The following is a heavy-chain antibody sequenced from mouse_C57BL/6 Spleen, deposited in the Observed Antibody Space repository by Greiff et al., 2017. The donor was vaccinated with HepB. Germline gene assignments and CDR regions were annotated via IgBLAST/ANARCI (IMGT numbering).Heavy chain of an antibody. CDR3: ARWGASNYLWAMDY. CDR1: GYTFTDYN. Sequence: VQLKQSGPELVKPGASVKIPCKASGYTFTDYNMDWVKQSHGKSLEWIGDINPNNGGTSYNQKFKGKATLTVDKSSSTAYMELRSLTSEDTAVYYCARWGASNYLWAMDYWGQGTSVTVSS. J-gene: IGHJ4*01. CDR2: INPNNGGT. D-gene: IGHD2-5*01. V-gene: IGHV1-18*01.